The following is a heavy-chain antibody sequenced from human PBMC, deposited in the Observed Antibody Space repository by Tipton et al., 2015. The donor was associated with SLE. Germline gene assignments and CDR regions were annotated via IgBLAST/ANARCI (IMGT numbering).Heavy chain of an antibody. V-gene: IGHV4-38-2*02. CDR2: IYHSGST. CDR1: GYSISSGYY. J-gene: IGHJ3*02. D-gene: IGHD2-2*01. CDR3: ARGGGYCSSTSCRGAFDI. Sequence: TLSLTCTVSGYSISSGYYWGWIRQPPGKGLEWIGSIYHSGSTYYNPSLKSRVTISVDTSKNQFSLKLSSVTAADTAVYYCARGGGYCSSTSCRGAFDIWGQGTMVTVSS.